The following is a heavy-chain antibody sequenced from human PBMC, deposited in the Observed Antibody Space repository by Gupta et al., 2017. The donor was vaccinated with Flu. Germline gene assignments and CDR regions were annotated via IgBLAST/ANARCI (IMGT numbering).Heavy chain of an antibody. CDR3: ASDNTANSENALDF. Sequence: QEQLVQSGAEVKKPGASVKVSCKASGYTFTDYHFHWVRQAPGQGLEWMGLINANRGNTGYGQKFQGRVILTRDTSTSTVYMELIRLTPDDTAVYYCASDNTANSENALDFWGQGTMISGSS. D-gene: IGHD4-23*01. J-gene: IGHJ3*01. CDR1: GYTFTDYH. V-gene: IGHV1-2*02. CDR2: INANRGNT.